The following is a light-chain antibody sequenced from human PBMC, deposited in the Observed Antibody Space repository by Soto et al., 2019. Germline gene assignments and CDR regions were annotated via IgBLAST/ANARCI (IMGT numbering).Light chain of an antibody. V-gene: IGKV1-39*01. CDR3: QQSYSMPRT. Sequence: DIQMTHSPSSLSASVGDRVTITCRASQSISSYLNWYQQKPGKAPKLLIYTASNVQSGVPSRISGSGSGTEFTLTITSLQPEDFATYYCQQSYSMPRTFGQGTKVDI. CDR2: TAS. J-gene: IGKJ1*01. CDR1: QSISSY.